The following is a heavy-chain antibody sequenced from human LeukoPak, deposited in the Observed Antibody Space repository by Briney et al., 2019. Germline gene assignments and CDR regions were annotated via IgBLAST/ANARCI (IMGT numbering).Heavy chain of an antibody. J-gene: IGHJ4*02. CDR1: GGSFSGYY. V-gene: IGHV4-34*01. Sequence: SETLSLTCAVYGGSFSGYYWSWIRQPPGKGLEWIGEINHSGSTNYNPSLKSRVTISVDTSKNQFSLKLSSVTAADTAVYYCARGELNSYGLNLDYWGQGTLVTVSS. CDR2: INHSGST. D-gene: IGHD5-18*01. CDR3: ARGELNSYGLNLDY.